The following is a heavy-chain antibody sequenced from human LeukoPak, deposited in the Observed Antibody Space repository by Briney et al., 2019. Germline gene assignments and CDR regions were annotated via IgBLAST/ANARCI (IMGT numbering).Heavy chain of an antibody. CDR2: INPNTGDT. J-gene: IGHJ4*02. D-gene: IGHD7-27*01. Sequence: GASMKVSCKASGYTFTGYYMRLVRQAPGQGLEWMGWINPNTGDTNYAQKFQGRVTMTRDTSISTAYMELSRLRSDDTAVYYCARDLHWGPDYWGQGTLVTVSS. CDR3: ARDLHWGPDY. V-gene: IGHV1-2*02. CDR1: GYTFTGYY.